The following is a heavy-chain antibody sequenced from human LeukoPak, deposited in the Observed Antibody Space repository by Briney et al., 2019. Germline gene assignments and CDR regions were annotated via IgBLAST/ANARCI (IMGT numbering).Heavy chain of an antibody. D-gene: IGHD5-18*01. V-gene: IGHV1-69*04. J-gene: IGHJ4*02. CDR3: ARVDTAMVIDY. CDR1: GGTFSSYA. CDR2: IIPILGIA. Sequence: EASVKVSCKASGGTFSSYAISWVRQAPGQGLEWMGRIIPILGIANYAQKFQGRVTITADKSTSTAYRELSSLRSEDAAVYYCARVDTAMVIDYWGQGTLVTVSS.